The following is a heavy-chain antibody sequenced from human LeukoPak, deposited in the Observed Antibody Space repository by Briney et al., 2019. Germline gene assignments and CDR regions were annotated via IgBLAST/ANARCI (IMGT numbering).Heavy chain of an antibody. Sequence: PSETLSLTCSVSGGSTSSYYWSWIRQPPGKGLEWIGYIYYSGSTNYNPSLKSRVTISVDTSKNQFSLKLSSVTAADTAVYYCARLPYSSGWYVYWGQGTLVAVSS. CDR2: IYYSGST. V-gene: IGHV4-59*01. CDR3: ARLPYSSGWYVY. J-gene: IGHJ4*02. CDR1: GGSTSSYY. D-gene: IGHD6-19*01.